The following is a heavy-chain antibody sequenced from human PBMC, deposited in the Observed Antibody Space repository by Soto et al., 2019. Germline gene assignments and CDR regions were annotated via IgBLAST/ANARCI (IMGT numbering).Heavy chain of an antibody. D-gene: IGHD3-3*01. CDR2: ISYDGSNK. CDR3: ARVFGQYYDFWSALPAVLFDY. J-gene: IGHJ4*02. V-gene: IGHV3-30-3*01. Sequence: QVQLVESGGGVVQPGRSLRLSCAASGFTFSSYAMHWVRQAPGKGLEWVAVISYDGSNKYYADSVKGRFTISRDNSTNSLYLQMNSLRAEDTAVYYWARVFGQYYDFWSALPAVLFDYWCQGTLVTVSS. CDR1: GFTFSSYA.